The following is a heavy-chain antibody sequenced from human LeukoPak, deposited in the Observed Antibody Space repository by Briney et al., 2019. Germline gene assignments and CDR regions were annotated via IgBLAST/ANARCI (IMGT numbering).Heavy chain of an antibody. CDR1: GYTFTGYY. CDR3: ARMDVGSWSHYYRDHYYYMDV. CDR2: INPNSGGT. V-gene: IGHV1-2*02. Sequence: ASVKVSCKASGYTFTGYYMHWVRQAPGQGLEWMGWINPNSGGTNYAQKFQGRVTMTRDTSISTAYMELSRLRSDDTAVYYCARMDVGSWSHYYRDHYYYMDVWGKGTTVTVSS. D-gene: IGHD3-10*01. J-gene: IGHJ6*03.